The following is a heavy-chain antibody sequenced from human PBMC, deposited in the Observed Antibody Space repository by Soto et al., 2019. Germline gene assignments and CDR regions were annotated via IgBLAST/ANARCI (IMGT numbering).Heavy chain of an antibody. CDR1: GGTFSSYT. J-gene: IGHJ5*02. Sequence: ASVKVSCKASGGTFSSYTISWVRQAPGQGLEWMGRIIPILGIANYAQKFQGRVTITADKSTSTAYMELSSLRSEDTAMYYCARGGPYCSGGSCYLNWFDPWGQGTLVTVSS. CDR3: ARGGPYCSGGSCYLNWFDP. CDR2: IIPILGIA. D-gene: IGHD2-15*01. V-gene: IGHV1-69*02.